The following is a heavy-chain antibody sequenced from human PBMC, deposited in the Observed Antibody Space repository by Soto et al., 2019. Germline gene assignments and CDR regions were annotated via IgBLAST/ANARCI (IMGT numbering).Heavy chain of an antibody. Sequence: HPGGSLRLSCAASGFTFSSYGMHWVRQAPGKGLEWVAVISYDGSNKYYADSVKGRFTISRDNSKNTLYLQMNSLRAEDTAVYYCAKVIAAAGFTYYYGMDVWGQGTTVTVSS. D-gene: IGHD6-13*01. V-gene: IGHV3-30*18. CDR2: ISYDGSNK. J-gene: IGHJ6*02. CDR3: AKVIAAAGFTYYYGMDV. CDR1: GFTFSSYG.